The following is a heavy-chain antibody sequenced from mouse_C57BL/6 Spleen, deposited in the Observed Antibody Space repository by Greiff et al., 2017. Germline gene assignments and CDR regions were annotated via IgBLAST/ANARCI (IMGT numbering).Heavy chain of an antibody. CDR3: ARRRTGLDY. J-gene: IGHJ2*01. CDR2: ISNGGGST. V-gene: IGHV5-12*01. Sequence: EVKLMESGGGLVQPGGSLKLSCAASGFTFSDYYMYWVRQTPEKRLEWVAYISNGGGSTYYPDTVKGRFTISRDYAKNTLYLQMSRLKSEDTAMYYCARRRTGLDYWGQGTTLTVSS. D-gene: IGHD4-1*01. CDR1: GFTFSDYY.